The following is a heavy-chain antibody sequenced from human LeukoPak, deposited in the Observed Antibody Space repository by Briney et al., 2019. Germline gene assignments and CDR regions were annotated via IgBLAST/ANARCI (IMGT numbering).Heavy chain of an antibody. CDR1: GFTFSSYA. Sequence: GGSLRLSCEASGFTFSSYAMSWVRQAPGKGLEWVSAISGSGGSTYYADSVKGRFTISRDNAKNSQYLQMSNLRAEDTAVYFCARGGGLDVWGQGATVTVSS. D-gene: IGHD3-16*01. V-gene: IGHV3-23*01. CDR3: ARGGGLDV. CDR2: ISGSGGST. J-gene: IGHJ6*02.